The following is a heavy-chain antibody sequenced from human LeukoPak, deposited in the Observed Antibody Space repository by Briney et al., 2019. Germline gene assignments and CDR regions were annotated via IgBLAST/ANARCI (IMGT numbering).Heavy chain of an antibody. V-gene: IGHV3-9*03. J-gene: IGHJ4*02. CDR1: GFTFDDYA. CDR2: ISWNSGSI. CDR3: AKGLSYSGYDSPFDY. D-gene: IGHD5-12*01. Sequence: GRSLRLSCAASGFTFDDYAMHWVRQAPGKGLEWVPGISWNSGSIGYADSVKGRFTISRDNAKNSLYLQMNSLRAEDMALYYCAKGLSYSGYDSPFDYWGQGTLVTVSS.